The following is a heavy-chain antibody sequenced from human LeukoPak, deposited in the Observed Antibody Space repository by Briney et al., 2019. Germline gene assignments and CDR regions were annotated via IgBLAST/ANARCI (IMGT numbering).Heavy chain of an antibody. CDR1: GFTFSSYS. Sequence: GGSLRLSCAASGFTFSSYSMNWVRQAPGKGLEWVSYISSSSSTIYYADSVKGRFTISRDNAKNELYLQMNSLRAEDTAGYYCARDRKPGNRYYYGTGSYGYWGQGTLVTVSS. D-gene: IGHD3-10*01. V-gene: IGHV3-48*01. CDR2: ISSSSSTI. CDR3: ARDRKPGNRYYYGTGSYGY. J-gene: IGHJ4*02.